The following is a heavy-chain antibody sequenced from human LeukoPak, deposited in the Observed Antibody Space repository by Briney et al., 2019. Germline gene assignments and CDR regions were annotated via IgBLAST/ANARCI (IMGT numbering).Heavy chain of an antibody. Sequence: ASVKVSCKASGYTFTGYYMHWARQAPGQGLEWMGWINPSSGGTNYEQKFQGSVTMTRDTSISTAYMELSRLRSDDTAVYYCARSDSSGRYWGQGTLVTVSS. CDR2: INPSSGGT. CDR3: ARSDSSGRY. V-gene: IGHV1-2*02. J-gene: IGHJ4*02. CDR1: GYTFTGYY. D-gene: IGHD6-19*01.